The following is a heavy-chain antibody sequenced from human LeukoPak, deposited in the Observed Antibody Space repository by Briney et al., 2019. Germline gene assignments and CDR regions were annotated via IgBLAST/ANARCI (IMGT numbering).Heavy chain of an antibody. V-gene: IGHV4-39*01. Sequence: SETLSLTCTVSGGSISSSSYYWGWIRQPPGKGLEWIGSIYYSGSTYYNPSLKSRVTISVDTSKNQFSLKLSSVTAADTAVYYCARLSLGSRFLEWLSPHNWFDPWGRGTLVTVSS. D-gene: IGHD3-3*01. J-gene: IGHJ5*02. CDR2: IYYSGST. CDR3: ARLSLGSRFLEWLSPHNWFDP. CDR1: GGSISSSSYY.